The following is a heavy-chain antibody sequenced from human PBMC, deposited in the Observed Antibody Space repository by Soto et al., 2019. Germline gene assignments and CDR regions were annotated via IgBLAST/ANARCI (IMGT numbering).Heavy chain of an antibody. V-gene: IGHV4-34*01. CDR2: INHSGST. CDR1: GGSFSGYY. CDR3: ARTKGYSYGYVISRYFDY. J-gene: IGHJ4*02. D-gene: IGHD5-18*01. Sequence: QVQLQQWGAGLLKPSETLSLTCAVYGGSFSGYYWSWIRQPPGKGLEWIGEINHSGSTNYNPSLKSRVTISVDTSKTQFSLKLSSVTAADTAVYYCARTKGYSYGYVISRYFDYWGQGTLVTVSS.